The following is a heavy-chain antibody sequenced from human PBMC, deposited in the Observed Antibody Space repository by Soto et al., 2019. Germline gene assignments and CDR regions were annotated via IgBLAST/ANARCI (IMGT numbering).Heavy chain of an antibody. Sequence: GASVKVSCKASGYTFTVYYVHWVREAPGQGLEWMGWINPETGGTSYAQKFQGRVTLSRDTSINTAYLELSSLRFDDAAVYFCARERFQVISDGMDVWGQGTTVTVSS. J-gene: IGHJ6*02. CDR3: ARERFQVISDGMDV. CDR2: INPETGGT. V-gene: IGHV1-2*02. D-gene: IGHD2-21*01. CDR1: GYTFTVYY.